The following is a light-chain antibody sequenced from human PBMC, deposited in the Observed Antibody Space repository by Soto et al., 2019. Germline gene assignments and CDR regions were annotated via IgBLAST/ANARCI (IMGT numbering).Light chain of an antibody. J-gene: IGKJ4*01. Sequence: ENVLTQSPGTLSLSPGERATLSCRASQSLSSSYLAWYQQKTGQAPRLLIYGASSRATGIPDRFSGSGSGTDFTLTISRLEPEDFAVYYCQQFATSPLTFGGGTKVEIK. CDR1: QSLSSSY. CDR3: QQFATSPLT. V-gene: IGKV3-20*01. CDR2: GAS.